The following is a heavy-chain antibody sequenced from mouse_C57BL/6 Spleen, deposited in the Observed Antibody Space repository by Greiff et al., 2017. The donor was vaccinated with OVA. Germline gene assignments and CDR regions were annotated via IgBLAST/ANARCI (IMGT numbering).Heavy chain of an antibody. J-gene: IGHJ2*01. CDR3: ARYGTYYAVSYYFDY. CDR2: IRNKANGYTT. CDR1: GFTFTDYY. D-gene: IGHD1-1*02. V-gene: IGHV7-3*01. Sequence: EVQRVESGGGLVQPGGSLSLSCAASGFTFTDYYMSWVRQPPGKALEWLGFIRNKANGYTTEYSASVKGRFTISRDNSQSILYLQMNALRAEDSATYYCARYGTYYAVSYYFDYWGQGTTLTVSS.